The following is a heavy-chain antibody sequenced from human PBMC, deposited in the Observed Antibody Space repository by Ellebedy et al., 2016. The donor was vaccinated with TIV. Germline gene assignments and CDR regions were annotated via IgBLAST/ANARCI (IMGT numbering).Heavy chain of an antibody. J-gene: IGHJ2*01. CDR2: IYYSGTT. CDR1: GGSVNGYY. V-gene: IGHV4-59*02. CDR3: ARRRRAFDY. Sequence: MPSETLSLTCTLSGGSVNGYYWSWIRQPPGKGLAWIGYIYYSGTTNYNPSPKSRVTISVDTSKNHFSLKLSAVTAADTAVYYCARRRRAFDYWGRGTLVTVSS. D-gene: IGHD3-9*01.